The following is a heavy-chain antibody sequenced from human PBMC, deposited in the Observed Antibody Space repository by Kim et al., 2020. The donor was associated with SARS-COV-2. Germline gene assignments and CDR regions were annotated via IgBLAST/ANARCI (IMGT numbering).Heavy chain of an antibody. D-gene: IGHD3-3*01. CDR3: SSLLEEEGRGYIFNWFDP. J-gene: IGHJ5*02. V-gene: IGHV1-18*01. CDR2: ISAYNGNT. Sequence: ASVKVSCKASGYTFTSYGISWVRQAPGQGLEWMGWISAYNGNTNYAQKLQGRVTMTTDTSTSTAYMELRSLRSDDTAVYYCSSLLEEEGRGYIFNWFDPWGQGTLVTVSS. CDR1: GYTFTSYG.